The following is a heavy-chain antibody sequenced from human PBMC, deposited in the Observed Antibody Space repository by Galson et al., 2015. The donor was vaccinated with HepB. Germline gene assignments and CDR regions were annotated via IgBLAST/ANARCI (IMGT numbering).Heavy chain of an antibody. Sequence: QVQLQESGPGLVKPSETLSLTCAVYGGSFSGYYWSWIRQPPGKGLEWIGEINHSGSTNYNPSLKSRVTISVDTSKNQFSLKLSSVTAADTAVYYCARRQAVAGRRAFDYWGQGTLVTVSS. V-gene: IGHV4-34*10. J-gene: IGHJ4*02. CDR2: INHSGST. D-gene: IGHD6-19*01. CDR1: GGSFSGYY. CDR3: ARRQAVAGRRAFDY.